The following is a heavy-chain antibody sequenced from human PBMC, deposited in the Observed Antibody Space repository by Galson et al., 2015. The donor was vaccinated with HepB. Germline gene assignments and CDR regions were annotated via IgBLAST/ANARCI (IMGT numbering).Heavy chain of an antibody. CDR3: TRTGITVADLDY. CDR2: IRSKANTYAT. CDR1: GFTFSAST. V-gene: IGHV3-73*01. Sequence: SLRLSCAASGFTFSASTIHWVRQASGKGLEWVGRIRSKANTYATTYAASMEGRFTISRDDSKNTAYLQMSSLKTEDTAVYYCTRTGITVADLDYWGQGTLVTVSS. J-gene: IGHJ4*02. D-gene: IGHD6-19*01.